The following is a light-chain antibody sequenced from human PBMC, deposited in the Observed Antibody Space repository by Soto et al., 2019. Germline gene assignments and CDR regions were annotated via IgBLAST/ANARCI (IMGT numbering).Light chain of an antibody. CDR2: GAS. CDR1: QSVSSSY. V-gene: IGKV3-20*01. Sequence: EIVLTQSPGTLSLSPGERATLSCRASQSVSSSYLAWYQQKPGQAPRFLILGASTRATGIADRFSGSGSGTDFTLTISRLEPDDFAVYYCQQYGDSPLTFGGGTKVDIK. CDR3: QQYGDSPLT. J-gene: IGKJ4*01.